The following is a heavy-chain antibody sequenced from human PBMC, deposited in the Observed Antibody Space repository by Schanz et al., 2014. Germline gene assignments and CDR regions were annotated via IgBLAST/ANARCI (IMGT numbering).Heavy chain of an antibody. Sequence: VQLVESGGGLVQPGGSLRLSCSASGFTFSRFAMHWVRQAPGKGLEYVSVINSIGDNTYYTDSVKGRFTISRDNSKNTLYLQMNSLRTEDTAVYFCAKSYDTSGYSGFDYWGQGTLVTVSS. J-gene: IGHJ4*02. CDR2: INSIGDNT. D-gene: IGHD3-22*01. CDR1: GFTFSRFA. CDR3: AKSYDTSGYSGFDY. V-gene: IGHV3-64*04.